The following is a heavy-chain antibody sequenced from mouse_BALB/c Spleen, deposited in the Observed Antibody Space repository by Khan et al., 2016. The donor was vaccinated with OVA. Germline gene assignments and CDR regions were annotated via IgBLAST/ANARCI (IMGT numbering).Heavy chain of an antibody. V-gene: IGHV1S81*02. CDR2: INPSNGET. CDR1: GYTFTSYY. D-gene: IGHD2-13*01. J-gene: IGHJ3*01. Sequence: QVQLQQPGAELVKPGTSVKLSCKASGYTFTSYYMYWVKKRPGQGLEWIGGINPSNGETICNEKFKSKATLTVDKSSRTAYMQLNSLTSEDSAVYYCTRSAYGDPFAYWGQGTLVTVSA. CDR3: TRSAYGDPFAY.